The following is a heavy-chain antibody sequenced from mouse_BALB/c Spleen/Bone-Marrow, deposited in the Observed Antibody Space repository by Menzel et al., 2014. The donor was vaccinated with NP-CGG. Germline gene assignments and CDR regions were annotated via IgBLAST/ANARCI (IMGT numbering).Heavy chain of an antibody. D-gene: IGHD3-2*01. V-gene: IGHV1-54*02. J-gene: IGHJ2*01. CDR1: GYAFTNYL. Sequence: VMLVESGPELIRPGPSVKVSCKASGYAFTNYLIEWVKQRPGQGLEWIGVINPGSGGSNYNEKFKGKATLTADKSSNTAYMQLSSLTSDDSAVYFCARKGTARTSSYWGQGTTLTVSS. CDR3: ARKGTARTSSY. CDR2: INPGSGGS.